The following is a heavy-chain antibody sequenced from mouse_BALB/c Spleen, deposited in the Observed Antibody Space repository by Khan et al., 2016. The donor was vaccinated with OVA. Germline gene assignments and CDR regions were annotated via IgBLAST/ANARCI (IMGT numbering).Heavy chain of an antibody. V-gene: IGHV5-4*02. CDR2: ISDGGSYT. CDR3: ARGYYGDPFAY. J-gene: IGHJ3*01. Sequence: EVELVESGGGLVKPGGSLKLSCAASGFTFSDYYMYWVRQTPEKRLEWVATISDGGSYTYYPDRVKGRFAISRDDVENNLYLQMSSLKSEDTAMYYCARGYYGDPFAYWGQGTLVTVSA. D-gene: IGHD2-13*01. CDR1: GFTFSDYY.